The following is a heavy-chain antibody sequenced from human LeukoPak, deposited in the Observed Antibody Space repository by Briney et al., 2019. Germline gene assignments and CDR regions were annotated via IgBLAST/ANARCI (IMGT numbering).Heavy chain of an antibody. CDR1: GFTFSSYA. Sequence: GGSLRLSCAASGFTFSSYAIHWVRQAPGKGLEWVAVISYDGSAKYYADSVKGRFTISRDNSKNTLYLQMNSLRAEDTAVYYCASARGSSGYYPDYWGQGTLVTVSS. J-gene: IGHJ4*02. V-gene: IGHV3-30*04. CDR2: ISYDGSAK. CDR3: ASARGSSGYYPDY. D-gene: IGHD3-22*01.